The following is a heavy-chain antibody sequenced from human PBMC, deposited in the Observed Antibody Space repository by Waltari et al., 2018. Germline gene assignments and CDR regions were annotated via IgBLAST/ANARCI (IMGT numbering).Heavy chain of an antibody. D-gene: IGHD1-26*01. J-gene: IGHJ4*02. CDR2: IYSGGST. CDR1: GLTVSSNY. V-gene: IGHV3-53*01. Sequence: EVQLVESGGGLIQPGGSLRLSCAASGLTVSSNYRSWVRQAQGKGLEWGACIYSGGSTYYADSVKGRFTISRDNSKNTLYLQMNSLGAEDTAVYYCAREGGRYFDYWGQGTLVTVSS. CDR3: AREGGRYFDY.